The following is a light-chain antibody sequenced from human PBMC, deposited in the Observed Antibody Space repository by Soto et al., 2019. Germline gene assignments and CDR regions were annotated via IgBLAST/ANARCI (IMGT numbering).Light chain of an antibody. V-gene: IGKV1-39*01. CDR3: QQSYSTPPT. CDR2: AAS. J-gene: IGKJ4*01. Sequence: IQMTQAPTSLSSSFGNKVTITLRGSPGNNSHFNWYQQKPGKAPKVLIYAASSLQSGVPSRFSGSGSGTDFTLTISSLQPEDFATYYCQQSYSTPPTFGGGTKVEIK. CDR1: PGNNSH.